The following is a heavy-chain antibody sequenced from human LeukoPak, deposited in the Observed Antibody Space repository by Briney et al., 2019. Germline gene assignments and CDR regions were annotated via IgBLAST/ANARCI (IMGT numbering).Heavy chain of an antibody. D-gene: IGHD6-13*01. V-gene: IGHV3-30-3*01. Sequence: GSLRLSCAASGFTFSSYAMHWVRQAPGKGLEWVAVISYDGSNKYYADSVKGRFTISRDNSKNTLYLQMNSLRAEDTAVYYCAGLGSSWYAGAFDIWGQGTMVTVSS. J-gene: IGHJ3*02. CDR3: AGLGSSWYAGAFDI. CDR1: GFTFSSYA. CDR2: ISYDGSNK.